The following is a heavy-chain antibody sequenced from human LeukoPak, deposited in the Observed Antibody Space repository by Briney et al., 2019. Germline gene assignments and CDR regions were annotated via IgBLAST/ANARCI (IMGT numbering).Heavy chain of an antibody. V-gene: IGHV4-61*01. D-gene: IGHD3-3*02. CDR1: GGSVCSGSYY. Sequence: PSETLSLTCTVFGGSVCSGSYYWSWIRQPPGKGLEWIGYIYYSGSTNYNPSLKSRVTISVDTSKNQFSLKLSSVTDADTAVYYCASRGVLGDDAFDIWGQGTMVTVSS. J-gene: IGHJ3*02. CDR3: ASRGVLGDDAFDI. CDR2: IYYSGST.